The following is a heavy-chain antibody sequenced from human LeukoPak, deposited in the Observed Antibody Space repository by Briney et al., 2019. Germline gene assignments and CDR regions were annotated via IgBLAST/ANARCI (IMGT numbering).Heavy chain of an antibody. Sequence: SETLSLTCTVSGGSISSYYWSWIRQPPGKGLEWIGYIYTSGSTNYKPSLKSRVTISVDTSKNQFSLKLSSVTAADTAVYYCASDDSSGYYDALRFDYWGQGTLVTVSS. CDR1: GGSISSYY. CDR2: IYTSGST. CDR3: ASDDSSGYYDALRFDY. J-gene: IGHJ4*02. V-gene: IGHV4-4*09. D-gene: IGHD3-22*01.